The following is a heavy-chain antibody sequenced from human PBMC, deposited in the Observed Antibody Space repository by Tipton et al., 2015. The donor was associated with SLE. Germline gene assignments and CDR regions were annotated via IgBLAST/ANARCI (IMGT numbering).Heavy chain of an antibody. CDR2: VHHTGNT. V-gene: IGHV4-4*02. CDR1: GGSISSNYW. CDR3: ASPSLSVHYYDSSGYFPKAVEH. J-gene: IGHJ1*01. Sequence: TLSLTCAVSGGSISSNYWWTWVRQPLGKGLEWIGEVHHTGNTNYNPSLKSRVTMSVDTSKNQFSLKLSSLTAADTAVYYRASPSLSVHYYDSSGYFPKAVEHWGQGTLVTVSS. D-gene: IGHD3-22*01.